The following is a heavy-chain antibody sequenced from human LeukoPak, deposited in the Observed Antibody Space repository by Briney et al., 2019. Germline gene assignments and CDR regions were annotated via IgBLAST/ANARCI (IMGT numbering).Heavy chain of an antibody. Sequence: GESLKISCKGSGYNFTSYWIGWVRQMPGKGLEWMGIIYPGDSDTRYSPSFQGHVTISADKSISTAYLQWSSLKASDTAMYYCARPGYSGSYYRGAFDYWGQGTLVTVSS. D-gene: IGHD1-26*01. J-gene: IGHJ4*02. CDR3: ARPGYSGSYYRGAFDY. CDR2: IYPGDSDT. CDR1: GYNFTSYW. V-gene: IGHV5-51*01.